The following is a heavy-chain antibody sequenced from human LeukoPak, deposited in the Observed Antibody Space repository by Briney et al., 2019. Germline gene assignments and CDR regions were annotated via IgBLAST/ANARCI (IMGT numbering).Heavy chain of an antibody. CDR3: ASLYGSGPNWFDP. CDR2: ISSSSSTI. J-gene: IGHJ5*02. D-gene: IGHD3-10*01. Sequence: GGSLRLPCAASGFTFRSYSMNWVRQAPGKGLEWVSYISSSSSTIYYAHSVKGRFTISRDNDKNSLYLQMNSLRAEDTAVYYCASLYGSGPNWFDPWGQGTLVTVSA. V-gene: IGHV3-48*01. CDR1: GFTFRSYS.